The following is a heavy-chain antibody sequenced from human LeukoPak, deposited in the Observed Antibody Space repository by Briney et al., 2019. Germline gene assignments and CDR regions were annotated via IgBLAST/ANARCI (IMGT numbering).Heavy chain of an antibody. D-gene: IGHD3-3*01. CDR3: ASKGFLEWLFTDY. CDR1: GGSISSSSYY. Sequence: SETLSLTCTVSGGSISSSSYYWGWLRQPPGKGLEWIGSIYYSGSTYYNPSLKSRVTISVDTSKNQFSLKLSSVTAADTAVYYCASKGFLEWLFTDYWGQGTLVTVSS. CDR2: IYYSGST. V-gene: IGHV4-39*01. J-gene: IGHJ4*02.